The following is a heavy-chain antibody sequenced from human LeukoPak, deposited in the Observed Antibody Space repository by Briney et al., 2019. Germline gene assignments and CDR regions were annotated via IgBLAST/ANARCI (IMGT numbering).Heavy chain of an antibody. CDR1: GYTLTELS. J-gene: IGHJ4*02. CDR3: ATDGSGWYGFDY. V-gene: IGHV1-24*01. D-gene: IGHD6-19*01. Sequence: ASVKVSCKVSGYTLTELSMRWVRQAPGKGLEWMGGFDPEDGETIYAQKFQGRVTMTEDTSTDTAYMELSSLRSEDTAVYYCATDGSGWYGFDYWGQGTLVTVSS. CDR2: FDPEDGET.